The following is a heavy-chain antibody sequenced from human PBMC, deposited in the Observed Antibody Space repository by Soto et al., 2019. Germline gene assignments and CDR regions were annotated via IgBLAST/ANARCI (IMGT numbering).Heavy chain of an antibody. J-gene: IGHJ5*02. Sequence: GGSLRLSCAASGFIFSSYWMHWVRQAPGKGPVWVGRINGDGRNTRYTDSVKGRFTISRDNAKNTLYLQMDSLRAEDTAVYYCARDFMARGRGSNWFDPWGQGTVVTVSS. CDR3: ARDFMARGRGSNWFDP. CDR2: INGDGRNT. D-gene: IGHD3-10*01. V-gene: IGHV3-74*01. CDR1: GFIFSSYW.